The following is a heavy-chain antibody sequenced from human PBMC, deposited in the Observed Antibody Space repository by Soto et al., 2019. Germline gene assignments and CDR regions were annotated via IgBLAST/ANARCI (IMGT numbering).Heavy chain of an antibody. CDR2: ISPYKGNT. D-gene: IGHD3-10*01. J-gene: IGHJ4*02. V-gene: IGHV1-18*01. Sequence: ASVKVSCKTSGYTFSSIGISWVRQAPGQGLEWMGWISPYKGNTYYAQRFQGRVTMTTDTSTSTAYMELRSLTSDDTAVYFCARDLDGSGSYFTDYWGQGTLVTVSS. CDR1: GYTFSSIG. CDR3: ARDLDGSGSYFTDY.